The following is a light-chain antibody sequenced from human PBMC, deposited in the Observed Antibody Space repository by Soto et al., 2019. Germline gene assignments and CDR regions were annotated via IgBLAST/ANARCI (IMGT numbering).Light chain of an antibody. Sequence: QSVLTQPASVSGSPGQSITISCTGTSSDVGRYNYVSWYQQHPGKAPKLIIYDVTNRPSGVSNRFSGSKSGNTASLSISGLQAEDEADYYCSSYTTSNTPVLFGGGTKVTVL. CDR3: SSYTTSNTPVL. CDR2: DVT. CDR1: SSDVGRYNY. J-gene: IGLJ2*01. V-gene: IGLV2-14*01.